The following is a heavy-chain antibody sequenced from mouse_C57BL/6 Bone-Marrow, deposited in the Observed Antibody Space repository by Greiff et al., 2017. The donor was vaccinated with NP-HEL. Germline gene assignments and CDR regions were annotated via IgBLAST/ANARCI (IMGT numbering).Heavy chain of an antibody. Sequence: VQLQQSGAELVRPGASVKLSCTASGFNIKDDYMHWVKQRPEQGLEWIGWIDPENGDTEYASKFQGKATITADTSSNTAYLQLSSLTSEDTAVYYCTTWTPYYCDYWGQGTTLTVSS. CDR2: IDPENGDT. CDR1: GFNIKDDY. CDR3: TTWTPYYCDY. V-gene: IGHV14-4*01. J-gene: IGHJ2*01.